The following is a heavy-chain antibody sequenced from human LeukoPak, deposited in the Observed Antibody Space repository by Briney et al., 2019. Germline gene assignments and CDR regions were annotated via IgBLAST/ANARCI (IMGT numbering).Heavy chain of an antibody. Sequence: PGGSLRLSCAASGFTFSSYAMSWVRQAPGKGLEWIGEIDHRGVSTYNPSLKSRATMLVDTSNNHFSLSLTSVTAADTATYYCASRSLTLAAARCFDDWGQGTVVTVSS. V-gene: IGHV4-34*01. J-gene: IGHJ4*03. D-gene: IGHD2-15*01. CDR1: GFTFSSYA. CDR3: ASRSLTLAAARCFDD. CDR2: IDHRGVS.